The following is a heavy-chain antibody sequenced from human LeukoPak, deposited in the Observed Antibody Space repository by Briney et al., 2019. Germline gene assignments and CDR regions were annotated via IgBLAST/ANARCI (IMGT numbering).Heavy chain of an antibody. D-gene: IGHD5-12*01. J-gene: IGHJ4*02. CDR2: IYTTGST. V-gene: IGHV4-4*07. Sequence: PSETLSLTCTVSGGSISSYYWTWIRQPAGKGLEWIGRIYTTGSTNYNPSLKSRVTMSVDTSKSQFSLKLTSVTAADTAVYYCARASGGYVQITFDYWGQGTLVTVSS. CDR1: GGSISSYY. CDR3: ARASGGYVQITFDY.